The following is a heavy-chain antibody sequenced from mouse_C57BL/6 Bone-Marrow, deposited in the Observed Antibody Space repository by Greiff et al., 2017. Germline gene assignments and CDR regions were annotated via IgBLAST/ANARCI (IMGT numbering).Heavy chain of an antibody. CDR3: ARAIYDGYYGVAY. CDR1: GYTFTTYP. J-gene: IGHJ3*01. D-gene: IGHD2-3*01. Sequence: VQLQQSGAELVKPGASVKMSCKASGYTFTTYPIEWMKQNHGKSLEWIGNFHPYNDDTKYNEKFEGKATLTVEKSSSTVYLELSRLTSDDSAVYYCARAIYDGYYGVAYWGQGTLVTVSA. V-gene: IGHV1-47*01. CDR2: FHPYNDDT.